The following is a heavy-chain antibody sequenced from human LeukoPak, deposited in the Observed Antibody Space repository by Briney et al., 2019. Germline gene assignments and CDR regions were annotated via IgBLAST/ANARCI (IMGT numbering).Heavy chain of an antibody. CDR2: INHSGST. Sequence: SETPSLTCAVYGGSFSGYYWSWIRQPPGKGLEWIGEINHSGSTNYNPSLKSRVTISVDTSKNQFSLKLSSVTAADTAVYYCARGERSTSSFDPWGQGTLVTVSS. CDR3: ARGERSTSSFDP. V-gene: IGHV4-34*01. J-gene: IGHJ5*02. D-gene: IGHD2-2*01. CDR1: GGSFSGYY.